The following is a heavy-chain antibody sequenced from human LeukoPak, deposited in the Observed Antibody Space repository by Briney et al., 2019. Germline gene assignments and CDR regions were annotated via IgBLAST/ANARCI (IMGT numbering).Heavy chain of an antibody. J-gene: IGHJ3*02. Sequence: SETLSLTCTVSGGSISSGSYYWSWIRQPAGKGLEWIGRIYTSGSTNYNPSLKSRVTRSVDTSKNQFSLKLSSVTAADTAVYYCARSYDILTGYKPGAFDIWGQGTMVTVSS. D-gene: IGHD3-9*01. CDR1: GGSISSGSYY. CDR2: IYTSGST. V-gene: IGHV4-61*02. CDR3: ARSYDILTGYKPGAFDI.